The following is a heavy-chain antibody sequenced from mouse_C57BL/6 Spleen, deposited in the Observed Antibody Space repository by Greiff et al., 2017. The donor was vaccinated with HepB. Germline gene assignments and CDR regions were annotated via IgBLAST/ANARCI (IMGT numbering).Heavy chain of an antibody. CDR3: ARGSSYRYAMDY. Sequence: EVQLVESGGGLVKPGGSLKLSCAASGFTFSDYGMHWVRQAPEKGLEWVAYISSGSSTIYYADTVKGRFTSSRDNDKNTLFLQMTSLRSEDTAMYYCARGSSYRYAMDYWGQGTSVTVSS. CDR2: ISSGSSTI. J-gene: IGHJ4*01. D-gene: IGHD1-1*01. V-gene: IGHV5-17*01. CDR1: GFTFSDYG.